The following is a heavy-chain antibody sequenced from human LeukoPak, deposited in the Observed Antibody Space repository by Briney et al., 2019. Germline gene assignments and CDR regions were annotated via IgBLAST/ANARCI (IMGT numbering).Heavy chain of an antibody. D-gene: IGHD2-8*01. Sequence: PSETLSLTCTVSSGSIGSSSNYWGWIRQAPGKGLEWIGNVYYSGSTFYNLSLKSRVTISVDTSKNQFSLKLRSVTTADTAIYYCARASFNVVFGNWFDPWGQGTLVTVSS. CDR3: ARASFNVVFGNWFDP. CDR2: VYYSGST. V-gene: IGHV4-39*01. J-gene: IGHJ5*02. CDR1: SGSIGSSSNY.